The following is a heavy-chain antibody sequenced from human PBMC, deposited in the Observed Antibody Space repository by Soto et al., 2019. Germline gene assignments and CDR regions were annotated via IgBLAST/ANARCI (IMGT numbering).Heavy chain of an antibody. D-gene: IGHD2-2*01. CDR3: ARDPVYCSSTNCYPFDY. Sequence: SETLSFTCAVYGGSFSGYYWSWIRQPPGKGLEWIGGINHSGSTNYNPSLKSRVTISVDTSKNQFSLKLSSVTAADTAAYYCARDPVYCSSTNCYPFDYWGQGTLVTVSS. CDR2: INHSGST. CDR1: GGSFSGYY. J-gene: IGHJ4*01. V-gene: IGHV4-34*01.